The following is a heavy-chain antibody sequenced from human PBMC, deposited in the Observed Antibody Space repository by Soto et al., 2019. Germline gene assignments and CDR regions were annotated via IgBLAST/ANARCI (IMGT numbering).Heavy chain of an antibody. V-gene: IGHV4-61*01. Sequence: SETLSLTCTVSGAPVSSETHFWTWIRQPPGKGLEWIGYMYYSGITNSNPALKSRVTLSVDRSRNQFSLSLNSVTAADTAGYYWPQENRVGTYYFDYWGPGTKVTVSS. J-gene: IGHJ4*02. CDR3: PQENRVGTYYFDY. D-gene: IGHD1-26*01. CDR2: MYYSGIT. CDR1: GAPVSSETHF.